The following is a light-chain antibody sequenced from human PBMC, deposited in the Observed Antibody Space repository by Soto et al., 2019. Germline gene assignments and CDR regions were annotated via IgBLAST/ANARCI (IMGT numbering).Light chain of an antibody. J-gene: IGKJ2*01. CDR3: QQYDSSPDKYT. Sequence: VVLTQSPGTLSLSPGERATLSCRASQTLSRSYLAWYQQKPGQAPRLLIFRASSMATGIPDRFSGSGSGTDFTLTISRLEPEDFAVYSCQQYDSSPDKYTFGQGTKLEIK. CDR1: QTLSRSY. V-gene: IGKV3-20*01. CDR2: RAS.